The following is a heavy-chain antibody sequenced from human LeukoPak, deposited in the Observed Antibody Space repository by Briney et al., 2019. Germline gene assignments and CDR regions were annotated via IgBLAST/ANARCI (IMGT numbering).Heavy chain of an antibody. CDR3: ARAPGAALD. V-gene: IGHV4-34*01. D-gene: IGHD2-15*01. CDR2: INHGGST. CDR1: GGSFSGYY. J-gene: IGHJ4*02. Sequence: SETLSLTCAVYGGSFSGYYWSWIRQPPGKGLEWIGEINHGGSTNYNPSLKSRVTVSLDTSKNQFSLNLSSVTAADTAVYYCARAPGAALDWGQGTLVTVSS.